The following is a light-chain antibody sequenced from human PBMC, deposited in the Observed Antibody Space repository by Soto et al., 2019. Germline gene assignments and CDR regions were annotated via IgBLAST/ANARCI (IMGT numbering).Light chain of an antibody. CDR1: SSDVGNYNR. J-gene: IGLJ1*01. CDR3: SSYTSSSTYV. V-gene: IGLV2-18*02. CDR2: DVT. Sequence: SALTQPPSVSGSPGQSVALSCPGTSSDVGNYNRVSWYQQPPGTAPKLIIYDVTNRPSGVPDRFSGSKSGNTASLTISGLQADDEADYYCSSYTSSSTYVFGTGTKVTVL.